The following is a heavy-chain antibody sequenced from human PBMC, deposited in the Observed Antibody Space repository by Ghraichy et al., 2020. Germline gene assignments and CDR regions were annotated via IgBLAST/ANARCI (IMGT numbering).Heavy chain of an antibody. J-gene: IGHJ4*02. Sequence: SETLSLTCTVSGGSISSSSYYWGWIRQPPGKGLEWIGSIYYSGSTYYNPSLKSRVTISVDTSKNQFSLKLSSVTAADTAVYYCARLAHEYSSSPRFDYWGQGTLVTVSS. D-gene: IGHD6-6*01. CDR3: ARLAHEYSSSPRFDY. CDR2: IYYSGST. CDR1: GGSISSSSYY. V-gene: IGHV4-39*01.